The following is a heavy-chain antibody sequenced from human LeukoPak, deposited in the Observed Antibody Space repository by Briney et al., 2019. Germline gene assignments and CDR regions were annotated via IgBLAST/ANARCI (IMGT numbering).Heavy chain of an antibody. D-gene: IGHD1-26*01. CDR2: INPSGGST. J-gene: IGHJ3*02. CDR3: ATASGRGEPGAFDI. V-gene: IGHV1-46*01. CDR1: GYTFTSYY. Sequence: ASVKVSCKASGYTFTSYYMHWVRQSPGQGLEWRGIINPSGGSTSYAQKFQGRVTMTRDTSTGTVYMELSSLRSEDTAVYYCATASGRGEPGAFDIWGQGTMVTVSS.